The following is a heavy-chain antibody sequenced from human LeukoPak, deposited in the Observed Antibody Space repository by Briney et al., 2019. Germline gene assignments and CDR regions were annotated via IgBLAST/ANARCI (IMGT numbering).Heavy chain of an antibody. CDR3: VSTLWFGELFLGLDV. CDR1: GGSISSGGYS. J-gene: IGHJ6*02. D-gene: IGHD3-10*01. V-gene: IGHV4-30-2*01. Sequence: SETLSLTCAVSGGSISSGGYSWSWIRQPPGKGLEWIGYIYHSGSTYYNPSLKSRVTISVDRSKNQFSLKLSSVTAADTAVYYCVSTLWFGELFLGLDVWGQGTTVTVSS. CDR2: IYHSGST.